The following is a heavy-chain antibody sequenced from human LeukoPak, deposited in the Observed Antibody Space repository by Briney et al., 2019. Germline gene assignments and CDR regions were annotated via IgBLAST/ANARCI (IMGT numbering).Heavy chain of an antibody. Sequence: ASVKLSCTASGYTFTSYYMHWVRQAPGQGLEWMGIINPSGGSTSYAQKFQGRVTMTRDTSTSTVYMELSSLRSEDTAVYYCARTYYYDSSGYPAHAFDIWGQGTMVTVSS. D-gene: IGHD3-22*01. CDR3: ARTYYYDSSGYPAHAFDI. CDR1: GYTFTSYY. V-gene: IGHV1-46*01. CDR2: INPSGGST. J-gene: IGHJ3*02.